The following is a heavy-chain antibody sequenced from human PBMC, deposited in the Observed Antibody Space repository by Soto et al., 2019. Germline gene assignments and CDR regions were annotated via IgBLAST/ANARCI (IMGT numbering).Heavy chain of an antibody. V-gene: IGHV1-2*04. Sequence: ASVKVSCKASGYTFTGYYMHWVRQAPGQGLEWMGWINPNSGGTNYAQKFQGWVTMTRDTSISTAYMELSRLGSDDTAVYYCARYGNIRYAPEDIGVVPGVCNYYYGMDVWGQGTSVTVSS. CDR2: INPNSGGT. D-gene: IGHD2-2*01. CDR3: ARYGNIRYAPEDIGVVPGVCNYYYGMDV. CDR1: GYTFTGYY. J-gene: IGHJ6*02.